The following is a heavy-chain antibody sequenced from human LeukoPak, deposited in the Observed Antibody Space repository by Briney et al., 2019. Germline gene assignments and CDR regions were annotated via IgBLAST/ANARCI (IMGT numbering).Heavy chain of an antibody. CDR3: ARGGGLDV. J-gene: IGHJ6*02. CDR2: INHNGNVN. CDR1: GFTFTNYW. D-gene: IGHD3-16*01. V-gene: IGHV3-7*03. Sequence: GGSLRLSCVASGFTFTNYWMNWVRQTPGKGLEWVASINHNGNVNYYVDSVKGRFTISRDNAKNSLYLQMSNLRAEDTAVYSCARGGGLDVWGQGATVTVSS.